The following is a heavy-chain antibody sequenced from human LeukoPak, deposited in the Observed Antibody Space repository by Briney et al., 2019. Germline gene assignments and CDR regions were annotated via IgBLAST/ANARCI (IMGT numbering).Heavy chain of an antibody. J-gene: IGHJ6*03. V-gene: IGHV4-38-2*02. CDR2: IYHSGST. D-gene: IGHD6-19*01. Sequence: SETLSLTCTVSGYSISSGYYWGWIRQPPGKGLEWIGSIYHSGSTYYNPSLKSRVTISVDTSKNQFSLKLSSVTAADTAVYYCARDSSGWYKGPGPRNYMDVWGKGTTVTVSS. CDR1: GYSISSGYY. CDR3: ARDSSGWYKGPGPRNYMDV.